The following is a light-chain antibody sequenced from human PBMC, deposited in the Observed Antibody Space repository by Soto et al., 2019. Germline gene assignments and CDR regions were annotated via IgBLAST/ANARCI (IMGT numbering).Light chain of an antibody. CDR3: QQSYTTPQVT. V-gene: IGKV1-39*01. J-gene: IGKJ4*01. CDR1: QSISTY. Sequence: DIQMTQSPSSLSASVGDTVTITCRASQSISTYLTWYQQKPGKAPKVLIYTVSTLQSGVPSRFSGGGSGTEFTLTISSLQPEDSGSYYCQQSYTTPQVTFGGGTKLEIK. CDR2: TVS.